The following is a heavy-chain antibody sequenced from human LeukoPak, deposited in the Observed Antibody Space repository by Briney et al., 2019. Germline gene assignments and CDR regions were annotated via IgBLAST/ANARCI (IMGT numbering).Heavy chain of an antibody. Sequence: GGSLRLSCAASGFTFSSYWMSWVRQAPGKGLEWVANIKQDESEKYYVDSVKGRFTISRDNAKNSLYLQMNSLRAEDTAVYYCARDKGRGRPTPGDYYGMDVWGQGTTVTVSS. J-gene: IGHJ6*02. CDR3: ARDKGRGRPTPGDYYGMDV. CDR2: IKQDESEK. CDR1: GFTFSSYW. V-gene: IGHV3-7*01. D-gene: IGHD4-17*01.